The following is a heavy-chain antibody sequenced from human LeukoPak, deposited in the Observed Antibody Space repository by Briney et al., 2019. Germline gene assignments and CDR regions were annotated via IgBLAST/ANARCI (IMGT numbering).Heavy chain of an antibody. CDR1: GYTFTSYY. Sequence: ASVKVSCKASGYTFTSYYIHWVRQAPGQGLEWMGLINPSGGSTNYAQKFQGRVTMTRDTSTSTVYMELSSLRSEDTAVYYCTTSGSSYVMQSELFDYWGQGTLVTVSS. V-gene: IGHV1-46*03. CDR3: TTSGSSYVMQSELFDY. D-gene: IGHD1-26*01. CDR2: INPSGGST. J-gene: IGHJ4*02.